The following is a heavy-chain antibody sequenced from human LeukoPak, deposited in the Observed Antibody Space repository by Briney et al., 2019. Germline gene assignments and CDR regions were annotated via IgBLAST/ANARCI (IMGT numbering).Heavy chain of an antibody. CDR1: GFTFSSSA. V-gene: IGHV3-73*01. CDR3: TRHVDLVVVAATLLFEL. CDR2: IRSKTNSTAT. D-gene: IGHD2-15*01. J-gene: IGHJ4*02. Sequence: GGSLRLSCAASGFTFSSSAMHWVRQASGKGLEWVGRIRSKTNSTATAYVGSVKGRFIISRDDSENTEYLQMISLKTEDTAMYYCTRHVDLVVVAATLLFELWGQGILVTVSS.